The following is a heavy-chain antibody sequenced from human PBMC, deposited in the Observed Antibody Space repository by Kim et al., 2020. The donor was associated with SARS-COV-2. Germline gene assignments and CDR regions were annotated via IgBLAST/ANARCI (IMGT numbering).Heavy chain of an antibody. Sequence: SETLSLTCAVYGGSFSGYYWSWIRQPPGKGLEWIGEINHSGSTNYNPSLKSRVTISVDTSKNQFSLKLSSVTAADTAVYYCATLYPEYSSSGLTTVMDYYGMDVWGQGTTVTVSS. CDR3: ATLYPEYSSSGLTTVMDYYGMDV. J-gene: IGHJ6*02. CDR2: INHSGST. CDR1: GGSFSGYY. V-gene: IGHV4-34*01. D-gene: IGHD6-6*01.